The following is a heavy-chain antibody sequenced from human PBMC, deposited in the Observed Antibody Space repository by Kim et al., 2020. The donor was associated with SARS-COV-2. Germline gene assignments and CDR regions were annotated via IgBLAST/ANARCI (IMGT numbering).Heavy chain of an antibody. Sequence: SETLSLTCTVSGGSISSSSYYWGWIRQPPGKGLEWIGSIYYSGSTYYNPSLKSRVTISVDTSKNQFSLKLSSVTAADTAVYYCARPGKGDSSGYPDYYYYGMDVWGQGTTVTVSS. V-gene: IGHV4-39*01. D-gene: IGHD3-22*01. CDR3: ARPGKGDSSGYPDYYYYGMDV. J-gene: IGHJ6*02. CDR2: IYYSGST. CDR1: GGSISSSSYY.